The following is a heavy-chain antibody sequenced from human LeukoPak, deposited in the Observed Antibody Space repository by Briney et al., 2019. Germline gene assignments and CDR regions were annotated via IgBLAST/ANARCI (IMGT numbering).Heavy chain of an antibody. CDR2: IDWTSHYI. J-gene: IGHJ4*02. CDR3: AKNFAPGNAFYDF. D-gene: IGHD1-1*01. CDR1: GFIFSTYA. Sequence: GGSLRLSCAASGFIFSTYAMTWVRQAPGRGLEWVSAIDWTSHYIFYRDSVQGRFTTSRDNSRATLFLQMNSLTAEDSAVYYCAKNFAPGNAFYDFWGQGVLVTVSS. V-gene: IGHV3-23*01.